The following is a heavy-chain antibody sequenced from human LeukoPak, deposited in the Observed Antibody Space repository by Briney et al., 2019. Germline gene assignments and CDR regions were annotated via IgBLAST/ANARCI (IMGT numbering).Heavy chain of an antibody. V-gene: IGHV1-69*05. CDR1: GGTFSSYA. D-gene: IGHD2-15*01. CDR2: IIPIFGTA. CDR3: ARGGYCSGGSCYTVDY. Sequence: ASVKVSCKASGGTFSSYAISWVRQAPGQGLEWMGGIIPIFGTANYAQKFQGRVTITRDTSASTAYMELSSLRSEDTAVYYCARGGYCSGGSCYTVDYWGQGTLVTVSS. J-gene: IGHJ4*02.